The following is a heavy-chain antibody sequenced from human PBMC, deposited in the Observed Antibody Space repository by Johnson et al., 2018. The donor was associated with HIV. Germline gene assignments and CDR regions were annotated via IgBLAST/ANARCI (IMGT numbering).Heavy chain of an antibody. CDR2: INWNGGNT. Sequence: VQLVESGGGVIRPGGSLRLSCEGFGFMFDDYGLNWVRQAPGKGLEWVSGINWNGGNTGYADSVKGRCTISRDNGRNSLYLQMNSLRAEDTALYYCARRDSGSLSFDIWGQGTVVIVSS. V-gene: IGHV3-20*04. D-gene: IGHD1-26*01. CDR3: ARRDSGSLSFDI. CDR1: GFMFDDYG. J-gene: IGHJ3*02.